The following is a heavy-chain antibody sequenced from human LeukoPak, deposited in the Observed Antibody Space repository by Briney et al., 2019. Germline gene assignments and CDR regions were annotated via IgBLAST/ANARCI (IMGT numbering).Heavy chain of an antibody. V-gene: IGHV1-18*01. D-gene: IGHD6-19*01. CDR1: GYTFTSYG. Sequence: ASVKVSCKASGYTFTSYGISWVRQAPGQGLEWMGWISAYNGNTNYAQKLQGRVTLTTDTSTSTAYMELRSLRSDDTAVYYCARDQAVAGTGGRYFDYRGQGTLVTVSS. CDR3: ARDQAVAGTGGRYFDY. J-gene: IGHJ4*02. CDR2: ISAYNGNT.